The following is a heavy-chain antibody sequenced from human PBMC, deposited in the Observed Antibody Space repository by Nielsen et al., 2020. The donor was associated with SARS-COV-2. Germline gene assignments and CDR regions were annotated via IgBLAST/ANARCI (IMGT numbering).Heavy chain of an antibody. V-gene: IGHV1-2*02. CDR3: ARVLAYCGGDCYSDYYYYYAMDV. Sequence: WVRQAPGQGLEWMGWINPNSGGTNYAQKFQGRVTMTRDTSISTAYMELSRLRPDDTAVYYCARVLAYCGGDCYSDYYYYYAMDVWGQGTTVTVSS. J-gene: IGHJ6*02. D-gene: IGHD2-21*02. CDR2: INPNSGGT.